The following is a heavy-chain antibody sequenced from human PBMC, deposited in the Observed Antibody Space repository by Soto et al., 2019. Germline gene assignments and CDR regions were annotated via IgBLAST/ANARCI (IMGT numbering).Heavy chain of an antibody. CDR2: IYYSGST. CDR1: DGSISSGGYD. CDR3: ASHRATVLSDFDY. J-gene: IGHJ4*02. Sequence: TLSLTCTVSDGSISSGGYDWSWIRQHPGKGLEGIGYIYYSGSTYYNPSLKSRVAISVDTSKNQFSLKLSSVTAADTAVYYCASHRATVLSDFDYWGKGTLVTVSS. D-gene: IGHD4-17*01. V-gene: IGHV4-31*03.